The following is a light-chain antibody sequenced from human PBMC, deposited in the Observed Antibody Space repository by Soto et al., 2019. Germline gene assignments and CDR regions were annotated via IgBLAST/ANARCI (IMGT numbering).Light chain of an antibody. CDR3: ASYTSSSTSVI. CDR1: SSDVGGYKY. V-gene: IGLV2-14*01. CDR2: EVS. Sequence: QSVLTQHASVSEAPGQSITISSTGTSSDVGGYKYVSWYQQHPDKAPKLIIFEVSNRPSGISCRFSGSKSGNTASLTISGLKAADEADYYCASYTSSSTSVIFGRGTKVTVL. J-gene: IGLJ6*01.